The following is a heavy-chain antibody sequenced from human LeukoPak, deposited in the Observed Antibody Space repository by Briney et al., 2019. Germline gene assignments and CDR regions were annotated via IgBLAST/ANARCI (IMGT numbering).Heavy chain of an antibody. CDR1: GFTFSSYW. D-gene: IGHD4-17*01. CDR2: IKQDGSEK. Sequence: GGSLRLSCAASGFTFSSYWMSWVRQAPGKGLEWVANIKQDGSEKYYVDSVMGRFTISRDNAKNSLYLQMNSLRAEDTAVYYCARALVATISSTWTTVTTRGFDYWGQGTLVTVSS. V-gene: IGHV3-7*01. J-gene: IGHJ4*02. CDR3: ARALVATISSTWTTVTTRGFDY.